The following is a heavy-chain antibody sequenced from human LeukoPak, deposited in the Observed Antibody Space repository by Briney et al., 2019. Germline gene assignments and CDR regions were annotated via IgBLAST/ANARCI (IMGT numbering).Heavy chain of an antibody. Sequence: GGSLRPSCAASGFTSSGSAMHWVRQASGKGLEWVGRIRSKANSYATAYAASVKGRFTISRDDSKNTAYLQMNSLKTEDTAVYYCTRPVYSSSWLTDYWGQGTLVTVSS. D-gene: IGHD6-13*01. CDR2: IRSKANSYAT. J-gene: IGHJ4*02. CDR1: GFTSSGSA. CDR3: TRPVYSSSWLTDY. V-gene: IGHV3-73*01.